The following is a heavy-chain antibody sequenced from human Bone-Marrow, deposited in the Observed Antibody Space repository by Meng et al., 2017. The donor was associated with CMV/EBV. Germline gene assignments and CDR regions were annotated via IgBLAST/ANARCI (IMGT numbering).Heavy chain of an antibody. D-gene: IGHD6-6*01. V-gene: IGHV3-21*06. CDR1: FPFDAYT. J-gene: IGHJ4*02. CDR2: ISSSGNSI. CDR3: ARDRRTRLEYSSSSFDY. Sequence: FPFDAYTNNWVRHAPGKGLEWVSSISSSGNSIYYADSVKGRFTISRDNAKNSVYLQMNSLRVADAAVYYCARDRRTRLEYSSSSFDYWGQGALVTVSS.